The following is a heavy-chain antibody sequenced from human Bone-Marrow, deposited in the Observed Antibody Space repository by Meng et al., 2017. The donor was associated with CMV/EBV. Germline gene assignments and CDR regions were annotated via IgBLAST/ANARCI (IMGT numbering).Heavy chain of an antibody. D-gene: IGHD2-15*01. J-gene: IGHJ4*02. V-gene: IGHV3-13*03. CDR3: ARDGAGRIRQDY. Sequence: GESLKISCAACGFTFSSYDMHWVRQATGKGLEWVSAIGTAGDTYYPGSVKGQFTISRENAKNSLYLQMNSLRAGDTAVYYCARDGAGRIRQDYWGQGPRVTGSS. CDR1: GFTFSSYD. CDR2: IGTAGDT.